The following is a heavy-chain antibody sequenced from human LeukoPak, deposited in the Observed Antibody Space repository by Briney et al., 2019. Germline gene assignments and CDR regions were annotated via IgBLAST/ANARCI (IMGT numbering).Heavy chain of an antibody. CDR3: ATDSLGSSGYYY. V-gene: IGHV4-31*03. D-gene: IGHD3-22*01. CDR2: IYYSGST. J-gene: IGHJ4*02. CDR1: GGSISSGGYY. Sequence: SQTLSLTRTVSGGSISSGGYYWSWIRQHPGKGLEWIGYIYYSGSTYYNPSLKSRVTISVDTSKNQFSLKLSSVTAADTAVYYCATDSLGSSGYYYWGQGTLVTVSS.